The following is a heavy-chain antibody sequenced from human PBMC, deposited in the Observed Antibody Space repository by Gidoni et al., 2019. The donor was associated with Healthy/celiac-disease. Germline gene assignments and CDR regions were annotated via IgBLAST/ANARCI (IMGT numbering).Heavy chain of an antibody. CDR1: GGSFSGYY. J-gene: IGHJ4*02. D-gene: IGHD5-18*01. V-gene: IGHV4-34*01. Sequence: QVQLQQWGAGLLKPSETLSLTCAVYGGSFSGYYWRWIRQPPGKGMAWMGEINHSGSTNYNPSLKSRVTISVDTSKNQFSLKLSSVTAADTAVYYCARGIQLWLRGGIDYWGQGTLVTVSS. CDR2: INHSGST. CDR3: ARGIQLWLRGGIDY.